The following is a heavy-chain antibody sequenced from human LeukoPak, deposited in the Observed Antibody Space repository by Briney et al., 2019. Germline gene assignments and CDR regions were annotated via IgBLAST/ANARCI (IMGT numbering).Heavy chain of an antibody. D-gene: IGHD4-4*01. CDR1: GFTVSSNY. V-gene: IGHV3-66*01. Sequence: GGSLRLSCAASGFTVSSNYMSWVRQAPGKGLEWVSVIYSGGSTYYADSVKGRFTISRDNSKNTLYLQMNSLRAEDTAVYYCARTDYSNYGAPFDYWGQGTLVTVSS. CDR2: IYSGGST. J-gene: IGHJ4*02. CDR3: ARTDYSNYGAPFDY.